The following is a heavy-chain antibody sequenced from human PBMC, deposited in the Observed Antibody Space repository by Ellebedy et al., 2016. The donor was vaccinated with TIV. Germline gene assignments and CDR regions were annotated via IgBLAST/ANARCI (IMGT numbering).Heavy chain of an antibody. CDR1: GFTFSSYT. D-gene: IGHD6-13*01. CDR3: ARAESQQLPNFDY. Sequence: PGGSLRLSCTASGFTFSSYTMSWVRQAPGEGLGWVASTSTIGSVIHYADSVEGRFTSSRDNARNSLYLQMNSLRVDDTAVYYCARAESQQLPNFDYWGQGTLVTVSS. CDR2: TSTIGSVI. V-gene: IGHV3-21*01. J-gene: IGHJ4*02.